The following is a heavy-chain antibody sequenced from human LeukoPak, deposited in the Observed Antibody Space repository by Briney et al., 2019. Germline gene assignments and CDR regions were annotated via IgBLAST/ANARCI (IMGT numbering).Heavy chain of an antibody. CDR3: AREAYSYGFDY. D-gene: IGHD5-18*01. CDR1: GGSFGGYY. V-gene: IGHV4-34*01. CDR2: IKYSGST. Sequence: PSETLSLTCAVYGGSFGGYYWSWIRQSPGKGLEWIGDIKYSGSTKYNPSLKSRVTISVDTSKNQFSLKLSSVTAADTAVYYCAREAYSYGFDYWGQGALVTVSS. J-gene: IGHJ4*02.